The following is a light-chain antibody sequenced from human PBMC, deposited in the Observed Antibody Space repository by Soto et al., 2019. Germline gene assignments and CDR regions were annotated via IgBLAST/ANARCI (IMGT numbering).Light chain of an antibody. CDR3: GTWDSSLSAHV. CDR1: SSNIGNNY. CDR2: DNN. Sequence: VLTQPPSVSAAPGQKVTISCSGSSSNIGNNYVSWYQQLPGTAPKLLIYDNNKRPSGIPDRFSGSKSGTSATLGITGLQTGDEADYYCGTWDSSLSAHVFGTGTKVTVL. V-gene: IGLV1-51*01. J-gene: IGLJ1*01.